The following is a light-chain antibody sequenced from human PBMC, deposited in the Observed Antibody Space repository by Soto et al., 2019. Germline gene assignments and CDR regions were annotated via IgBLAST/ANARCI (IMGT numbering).Light chain of an antibody. V-gene: IGKV3-20*01. CDR3: QQYGSLPYT. Sequence: ENVLTQSPGTLSLSPGERATLSCRASQNVDNNFLAWYQHKPGQAPRLLIYGASIRAAAIPDRFSGSGSGTDFTLSISRLEPEDFVVYHCQQYGSLPYTFGQGTKLDIK. CDR2: GAS. J-gene: IGKJ2*01. CDR1: QNVDNNF.